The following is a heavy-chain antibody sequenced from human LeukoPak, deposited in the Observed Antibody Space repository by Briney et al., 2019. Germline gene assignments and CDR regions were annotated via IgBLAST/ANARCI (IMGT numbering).Heavy chain of an antibody. CDR2: IYYSGST. V-gene: IGHV4-39*07. J-gene: IGHJ3*02. D-gene: IGHD3-22*01. CDR1: GGSISSSSYY. Sequence: SETLSLTCTVSGGSISSSSYYWGWIRQPPGKGLEWIGSIYYSGSTYYNPSLKSRVTISVDTSKNQFSLKLSSVTAADTAVYYCAREGTLSYYYDSSGPRTFDIWGQGTMVTVSS. CDR3: AREGTLSYYYDSSGPRTFDI.